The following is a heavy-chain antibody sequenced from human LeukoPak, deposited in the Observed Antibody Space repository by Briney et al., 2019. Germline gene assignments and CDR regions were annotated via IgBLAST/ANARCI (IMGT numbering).Heavy chain of an antibody. D-gene: IGHD3-22*01. V-gene: IGHV1-3*01. CDR3: AQYYYDSSGYYYSHPNYGMDV. CDR2: INAGNGNT. Sequence: ASVKVSCKASGYTFTSYAMHWVRQAPGQRLEWMGWINAGNGNTKYSQKFQGRVTITRDTSASTAYMELSSLRSEDTAVYYCAQYYYDSSGYYYSHPNYGMDVWGQGTTVTVSS. J-gene: IGHJ6*02. CDR1: GYTFTSYA.